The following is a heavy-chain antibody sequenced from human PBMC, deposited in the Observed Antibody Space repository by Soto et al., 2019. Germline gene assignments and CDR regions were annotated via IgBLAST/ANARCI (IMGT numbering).Heavy chain of an antibody. Sequence: SETLSLTCTVSGGSISSGNYCWSWIRQPPGKGLEWIGFIHYSGSSYYNPSLKSRVTISVDTSKNQFSLKLSSVTAADTAVYYCARTTSNYGDFDYWGQGTLVTV. CDR2: IHYSGSS. J-gene: IGHJ4*02. CDR1: GGSISSGNYC. V-gene: IGHV4-30-4*01. D-gene: IGHD4-4*01. CDR3: ARTTSNYGDFDY.